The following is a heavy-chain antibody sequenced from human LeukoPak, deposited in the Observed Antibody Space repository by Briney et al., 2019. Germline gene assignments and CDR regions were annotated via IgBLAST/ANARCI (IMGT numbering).Heavy chain of an antibody. D-gene: IGHD3-10*01. CDR3: AREAYGSGSPFDY. J-gene: IGHJ4*02. V-gene: IGHV3-11*05. CDR2: ISSSSSYT. Sequence: GGSLRLSCAASGFTFSDYYMSWIRQAPGKGLEWVSYISSSSSYTNSADSVKGRFTISRDNAKNSLYLQMNGLRAEDTAVYYCAREAYGSGSPFDYWGQGTLVTVSS. CDR1: GFTFSDYY.